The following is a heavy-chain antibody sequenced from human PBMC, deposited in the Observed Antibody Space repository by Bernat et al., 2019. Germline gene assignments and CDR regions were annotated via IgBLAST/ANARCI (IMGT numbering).Heavy chain of an antibody. J-gene: IGHJ2*01. Sequence: EVQLLESGGDFVQPGGCLRLSCAASGFTFSTYAMSWVRQVPEKGLEWVSTISGSGGTTYYADSVKGRFTISGAHSKNTLYLQMSGLRADDTAGYYCAKDLKFSGTYSRTFDLWGRGTLVTVSS. V-gene: IGHV3-23*01. CDR3: AKDLKFSGTYSRTFDL. CDR2: ISGSGGTT. D-gene: IGHD1-26*01. CDR1: GFTFSTYA.